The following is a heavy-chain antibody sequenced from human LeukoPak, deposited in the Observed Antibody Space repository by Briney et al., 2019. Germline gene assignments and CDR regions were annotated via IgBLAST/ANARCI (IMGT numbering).Heavy chain of an antibody. CDR1: GYTFTEYY. J-gene: IGHJ4*02. Sequence: ASVKVSCKASGYTFTEYYMHWVRQAPGQGLEWMGWINPNSGGTNFAHKFQGRVAMTRDTSISTAYMELGSLRSDDTAGYYCARARWQLVPYFDSWGQGTLVTVSS. V-gene: IGHV1-2*07. CDR2: INPNSGGT. CDR3: ARARWQLVPYFDS. D-gene: IGHD6-6*01.